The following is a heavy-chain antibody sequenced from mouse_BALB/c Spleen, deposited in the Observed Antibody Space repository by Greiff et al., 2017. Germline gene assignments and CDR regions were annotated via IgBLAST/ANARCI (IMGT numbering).Heavy chain of an antibody. CDR2: SNPSNGGT. CDR1: GYTFTSYY. J-gene: IGHJ2*01. Sequence: QVQLQQPGAELVKPGASVKLSCKASGYTFTSYYMYWVKQRPGQGLEWIGGSNPSNGGTNFNEKFKSKATLTVDKSSSTAYMQLSSLTSEDSAVYYCTGSRAYYGNYFDDWGQGTTLTVSS. CDR3: TGSRAYYGNYFDD. V-gene: IGHV1S81*02. D-gene: IGHD2-1*01.